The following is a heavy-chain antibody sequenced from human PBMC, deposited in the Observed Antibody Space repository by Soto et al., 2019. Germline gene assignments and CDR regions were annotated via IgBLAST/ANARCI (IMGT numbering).Heavy chain of an antibody. D-gene: IGHD6-6*01. V-gene: IGHV4-39*01. CDR1: GGSISSSSYY. Sequence: PSETLSLTCTVSGGSISSSSYYWGWIRQPPGKGLEWIGSMYYSGSTYYNPSLKSRVTISVDTSKNQFFLKLSSVTAADTAVYYCASASSSSIGRFDPWGRGTLVTVSS. CDR2: MYYSGST. J-gene: IGHJ5*02. CDR3: ASASSSSIGRFDP.